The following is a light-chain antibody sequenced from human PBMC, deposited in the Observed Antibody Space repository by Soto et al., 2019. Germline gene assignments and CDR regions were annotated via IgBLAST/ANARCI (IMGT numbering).Light chain of an antibody. Sequence: DIPMTQAPSTLSASVGDSVTISCRASQNINAWLAWYQQKPGKAPKLLIYDVSTLDSGVPSRFSGSASGTEFTLTINNLESDDFATYYCQQYHRYSTFGQGTRVDIK. J-gene: IGKJ1*01. CDR3: QQYHRYST. V-gene: IGKV1-5*01. CDR1: QNINAW. CDR2: DVS.